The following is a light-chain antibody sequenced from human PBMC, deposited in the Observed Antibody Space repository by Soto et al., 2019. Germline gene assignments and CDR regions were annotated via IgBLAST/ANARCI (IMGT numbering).Light chain of an antibody. CDR3: QQYGSSPDLFT. V-gene: IGKV3-15*01. J-gene: IGKJ3*01. CDR2: GAS. Sequence: EIVMTQSPATLSVSPGERATLSCRASQSVSSNLAWYQQKPGQAPRLLIYGASTRATGIPARFSGSGSGTEFTLTISSLQSEDFAVYYCQQYGSSPDLFTFGPGTKVDIK. CDR1: QSVSSN.